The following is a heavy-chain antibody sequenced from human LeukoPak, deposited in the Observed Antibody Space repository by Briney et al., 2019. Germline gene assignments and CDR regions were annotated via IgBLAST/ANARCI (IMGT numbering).Heavy chain of an antibody. CDR2: INWNGGST. J-gene: IGHJ3*02. D-gene: IGHD6-13*01. CDR3: ASGGGIAAAYAFDI. CDR1: GFTFDDYG. Sequence: GGSVRLSCAASGFTFDDYGMSWVRQAPGKGLEWVSGINWNGGSTGYADSVKGRFTISRDNAKNSLYLQMNSLRAEDTALYYCASGGGIAAAYAFDIWGQGTMVTVSS. V-gene: IGHV3-20*04.